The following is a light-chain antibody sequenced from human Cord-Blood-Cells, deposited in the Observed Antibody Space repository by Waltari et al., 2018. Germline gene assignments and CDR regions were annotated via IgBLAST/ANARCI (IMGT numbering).Light chain of an antibody. CDR1: QDISNY. J-gene: IGKJ4*01. CDR3: QQYDNLPPLT. CDR2: DAS. V-gene: IGKV1-33*01. Sequence: DIQMTQSPSSLSASVGDRVTITCQASQDISNYLNWYQQKPGKAPKLLIYDASNLETGVPSRLSGSGSGTDFTFTISILQPEDIATYYCQQYDNLPPLTFGGGTKVEIK.